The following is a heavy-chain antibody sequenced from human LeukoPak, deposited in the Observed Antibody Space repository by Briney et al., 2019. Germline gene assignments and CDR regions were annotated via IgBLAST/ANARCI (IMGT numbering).Heavy chain of an antibody. CDR1: GGSICSGDYY. CDR2: VHYSGST. CDR3: ARSQHYDFWSGYTPFDP. J-gene: IGHJ5*02. Sequence: PSQTLSLNCTVSGGSICSGDYYWSWTRQPPGRGLEWIGYVHYSGSTYYNPSLKSRVTISVDTSKNQFSLKLSSVTAADTAVYYCARSQHYDFWSGYTPFDPWGQGTLVTVSS. V-gene: IGHV4-30-4*08. D-gene: IGHD3-3*01.